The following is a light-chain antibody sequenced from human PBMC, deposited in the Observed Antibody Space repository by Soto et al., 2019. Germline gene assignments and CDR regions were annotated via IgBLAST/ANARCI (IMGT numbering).Light chain of an antibody. CDR2: AAS. V-gene: IGKV1-39*01. J-gene: IGKJ1*01. CDR3: QQSYSTPWT. Sequence: DIQMTQSPSSLSASVGDRVTITCRASQSITNYLNWYQQKPGKAPKLLIYAASSLQSGVPSRFSGSESGTDFTLSISSLQPEDFATYYCQQSYSTPWTCGQGTKVEIK. CDR1: QSITNY.